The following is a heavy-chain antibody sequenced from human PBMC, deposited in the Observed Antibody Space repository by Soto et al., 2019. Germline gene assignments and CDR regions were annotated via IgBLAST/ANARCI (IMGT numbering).Heavy chain of an antibody. CDR2: ISGSGGST. D-gene: IGHD6-13*01. CDR3: AYSSTPFDY. J-gene: IGHJ4*02. CDR1: GFTFSDYY. V-gene: IGHV3-23*01. Sequence: GSLRLSCAASGFTFSDYYMSWVRQAPGKGLEWVSAISGSGGSTYYADSVKGRFTISRDNSKNTLYLQMNSLRAEDTAVYYCAYSSTPFDYWGQGTLVTVSS.